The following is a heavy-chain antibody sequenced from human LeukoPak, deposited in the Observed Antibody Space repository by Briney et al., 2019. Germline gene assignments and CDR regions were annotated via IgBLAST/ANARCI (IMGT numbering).Heavy chain of an antibody. CDR2: IWYDGSNK. V-gene: IGHV3-33*01. Sequence: GGSLRLSCAASGFTFSSYGMHWVRQAPGKGLEWVAVIWYDGSNKYYADSVKGRLTISRDNSKNTLYLQMNSLRAEDTAVYYCARVARSRIAAKVNYYYGMDVWGQGTTVTVSS. D-gene: IGHD6-6*01. CDR3: ARVARSRIAAKVNYYYGMDV. J-gene: IGHJ6*02. CDR1: GFTFSSYG.